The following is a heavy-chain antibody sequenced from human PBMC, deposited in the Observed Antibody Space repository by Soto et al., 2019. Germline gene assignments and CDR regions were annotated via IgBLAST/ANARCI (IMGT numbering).Heavy chain of an antibody. V-gene: IGHV4-31*03. CDR3: ASARHDFWSGYYPFLDY. D-gene: IGHD3-3*01. CDR2: IYYSGST. CDR1: GGSISSGGYY. Sequence: KPSETLSLTCTVSGGSISSGGYYWSWIRQHPGKGLEWIGYIYYSGSTYYNPSLKSRVTISVDTSKNQFSLKLSSVTAADTAVYYCASARHDFWSGYYPFLDYWGQGTLVTVSS. J-gene: IGHJ4*02.